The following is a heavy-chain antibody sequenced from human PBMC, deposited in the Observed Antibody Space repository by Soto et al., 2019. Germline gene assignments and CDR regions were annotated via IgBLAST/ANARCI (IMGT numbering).Heavy chain of an antibody. V-gene: IGHV1-8*01. CDR3: VAWGRSSWDASFY. D-gene: IGHD2-15*01. CDR2: MSPNSGKT. Sequence: QIHLVQSGAEVKKPGASVKVSCKTSGYPFTNYDINWVRQATGQGLEWMGYMSPNSGKTGYAQNFQGRVTMNSDNSISTAYMELCNLRSEDTAVYNCVAWGRSSWDASFYWGQGTLVTGSS. J-gene: IGHJ4*02. CDR1: GYPFTNYD.